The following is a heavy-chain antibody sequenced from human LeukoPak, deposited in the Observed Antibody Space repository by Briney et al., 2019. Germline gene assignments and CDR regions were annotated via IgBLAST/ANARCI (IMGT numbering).Heavy chain of an antibody. CDR3: ARERRTLFFDY. D-gene: IGHD1-1*01. CDR2: MYHSGST. J-gene: IGHJ4*02. CDR1: GYSISSGYY. Sequence: SETLSLTCTVSGYSISSGYYWGWIRQSPGKGLEWIGSMYHSGSTYYNPSLKSRLTISVETSKNQLFLRLNSVTAADTAVYYCARERRTLFFDYWGQGTLDIVSS. V-gene: IGHV4-38-2*02.